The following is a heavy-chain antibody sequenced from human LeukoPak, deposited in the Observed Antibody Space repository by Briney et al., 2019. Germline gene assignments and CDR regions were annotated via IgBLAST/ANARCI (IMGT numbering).Heavy chain of an antibody. CDR1: GGSISSYY. J-gene: IGHJ4*02. D-gene: IGHD2-2*02. V-gene: IGHV4-59*01. CDR3: ARGAATAATPFDY. Sequence: SETLSLTCTVSGGSISSYYWSWIRQPPGKGLEWIGYIYYSGSTNYNPSLKSRVTLSVDTSKNQFSLKLSSVTAADTAVYYCARGAATAATPFDYWGQGTLVTVSS. CDR2: IYYSGST.